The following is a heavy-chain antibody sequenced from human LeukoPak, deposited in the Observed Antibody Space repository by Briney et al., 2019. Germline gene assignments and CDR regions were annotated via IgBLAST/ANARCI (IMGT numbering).Heavy chain of an antibody. J-gene: IGHJ6*03. CDR2: ISGSGGSS. CDR1: GFTFSSYA. V-gene: IGHV3-23*01. CDR3: AKSSGASPWTHSYYMDV. D-gene: IGHD3/OR15-3a*01. Sequence: PGGSLRLSCAASGFTFSSYAMNWVRQAPGKWLEWVSVISGSGGSSYNADSVKGRFTISRDNSRNTLFLQMNSLRAEDTAIYYCAKSSGASPWTHSYYMDVWGKGTTVTVSS.